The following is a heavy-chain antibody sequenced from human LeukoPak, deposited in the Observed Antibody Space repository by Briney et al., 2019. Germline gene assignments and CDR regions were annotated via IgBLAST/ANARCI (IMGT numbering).Heavy chain of an antibody. V-gene: IGHV3-21*01. D-gene: IGHD2-2*01. J-gene: IGHJ4*02. CDR2: MSSSSSYI. Sequence: GGSLRLSCAASGFTFRSYTMNWVRQAPGKGLEWVSSMSSSSSYIYYADSVKGRFTISRDNAKNSLYLQMNSLRAEDAAVYYCARDPSLDYWGQGTLVTVSS. CDR1: GFTFRSYT. CDR3: ARDPSLDY.